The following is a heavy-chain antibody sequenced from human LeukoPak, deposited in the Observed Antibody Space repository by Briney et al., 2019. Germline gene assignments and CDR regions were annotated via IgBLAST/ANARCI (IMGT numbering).Heavy chain of an antibody. V-gene: IGHV3-23*01. J-gene: IGHJ4*02. Sequence: GGSLRLSCVGSGFTFRSDAMSWVRQAPGKGLRWVSGISDSGGSTYYADSVKGRFTISRDNSRNTLYLQMNSLRVEDTAVYYCAKALFGIYFDYWGQGTLVTVSS. CDR2: ISDSGGST. CDR3: AKALFGIYFDY. CDR1: GFTFRSDA. D-gene: IGHD2-21*01.